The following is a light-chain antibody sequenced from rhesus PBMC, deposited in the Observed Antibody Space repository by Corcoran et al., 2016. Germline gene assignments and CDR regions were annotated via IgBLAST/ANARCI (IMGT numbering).Light chain of an antibody. Sequence: DIQMTQSPSSLSASVGDRVTITCRASQTISSYLAWYQQKPGKVPKLLIYAASSLESGVPSRFSGSGSGTDFTLTISSLQPEDFATYCCQQHNSHPWTFGQGTKVEIK. CDR2: AAS. CDR3: QQHNSHPWT. V-gene: IGKV1-44*01. J-gene: IGKJ1*01. CDR1: QTISSY.